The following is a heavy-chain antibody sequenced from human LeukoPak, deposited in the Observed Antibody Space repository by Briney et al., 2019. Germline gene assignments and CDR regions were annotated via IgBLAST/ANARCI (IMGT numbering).Heavy chain of an antibody. CDR3: ASQNYYDSSGYYLFTY. CDR2: IIPIFGTA. V-gene: IGHV1-69*01. D-gene: IGHD3-22*01. J-gene: IGHJ4*02. Sequence: KXXXXAXXXXFXXXAISWVRQAPXQRXEWMGGIIPIFGTANYAQKFQGRVTITADESTSTAYMELSSLRSEDTAVYYCASQNYYDSSGYYLFTYWGQGTLVTVSS. CDR1: XXXFXXXA.